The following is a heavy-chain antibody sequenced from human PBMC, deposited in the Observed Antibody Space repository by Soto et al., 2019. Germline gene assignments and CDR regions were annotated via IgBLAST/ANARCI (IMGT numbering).Heavy chain of an antibody. V-gene: IGHV6-1*01. Sequence: PSQTLSLTCAISGDSVSSNSAAWNWIRQSPSRGLEWLGRTYYRSKWYNDYAVSVKSRITINPDTSKNQFSLQLNSVTPEDTAVYYCARDFADGWPPYYYYGMDVWGQGTTVTVSS. CDR2: TYYRSKWYN. CDR1: GDSVSSNSAA. CDR3: ARDFADGWPPYYYYGMDV. J-gene: IGHJ6*02. D-gene: IGHD6-19*01.